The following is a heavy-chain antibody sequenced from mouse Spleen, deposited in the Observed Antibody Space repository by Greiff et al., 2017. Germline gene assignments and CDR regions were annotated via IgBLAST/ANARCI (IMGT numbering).Heavy chain of an antibody. CDR1: GFNINDDY. Sequence: VQLQQSGAELVRPGASVKLSCTASGFNINDDYMHWVKQRPEQGLEWIGWIDPENGDTEYASKFQGKATITADTSSNTAYLQLSSLTSEDTAVYCCTTGYGSSFAYWGQGTLVTVSA. D-gene: IGHD1-1*01. CDR3: TTGYGSSFAY. CDR2: IDPENGDT. J-gene: IGHJ3*01. V-gene: IGHV14-4*01.